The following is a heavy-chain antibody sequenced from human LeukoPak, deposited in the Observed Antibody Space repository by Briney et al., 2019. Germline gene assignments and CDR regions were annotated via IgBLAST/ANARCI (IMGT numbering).Heavy chain of an antibody. CDR1: GFTFSSYA. D-gene: IGHD2-2*01. CDR3: ARAAHCSSTSCYGGFGDY. V-gene: IGHV3-64*01. J-gene: IGHJ4*02. Sequence: PGGSLRLSCAASGFTFSSYAMHWVRQAPGKGLEYVSAISSNGGRTYYANSVKGRFTISRDNSKNTLYLQMGSLRAEDMAVYYCARAAHCSSTSCYGGFGDYWGQGTLVTVSS. CDR2: ISSNGGRT.